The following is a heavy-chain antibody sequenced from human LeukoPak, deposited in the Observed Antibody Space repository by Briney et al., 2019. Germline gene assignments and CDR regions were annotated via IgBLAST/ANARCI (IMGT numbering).Heavy chain of an antibody. V-gene: IGHV1-46*01. CDR3: AGGGPYVDYRFDY. D-gene: IGHD4-17*01. CDR1: GYTFTSYY. Sequence: ASVKVSCKASGYTFTSYYLHWVRQAPGQGLEWMGIINPSGGNTKYAQKFQDKVTMTRDMSTNTVYMELNSLRFEDTAIYYCAGGGPYVDYRFDYWGQGTLVTVSS. CDR2: INPSGGNT. J-gene: IGHJ4*02.